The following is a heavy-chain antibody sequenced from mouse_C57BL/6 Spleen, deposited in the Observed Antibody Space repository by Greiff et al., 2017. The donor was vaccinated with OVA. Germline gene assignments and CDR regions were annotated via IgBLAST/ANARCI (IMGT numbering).Heavy chain of an antibody. CDR2: IYPSDSET. CDR1: GYTFTSYW. D-gene: IGHD1-1*01. Sequence: QVQLQQPGAELVRPGSSVKLSCKASGYTFTSYWMDWVKQRPGQGLEWIGNIYPSDSETHYNQKFKDKATLTVDKSSSTAYMQRSSLTSEDSAVYYCARDPYYGSSYGFDYWGQGTTLTVSS. CDR3: ARDPYYGSSYGFDY. V-gene: IGHV1-61*01. J-gene: IGHJ2*01.